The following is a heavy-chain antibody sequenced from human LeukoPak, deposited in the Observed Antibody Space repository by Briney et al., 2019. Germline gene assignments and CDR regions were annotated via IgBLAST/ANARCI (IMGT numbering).Heavy chain of an antibody. D-gene: IGHD2-21*01. CDR1: GLTFSSYE. CDR3: ARVVEVWYSMDV. Sequence: GGSLTLSCPGSGLTFSSYEMNWVRQAPGRGLAGVSYISSSGSNIYYADSVKGRFTISRDNSKNSLYLQMNSLRAEDTAVYYCARVVEVWYSMDVWGKGATVTVSS. CDR2: ISSSGSNI. V-gene: IGHV3-48*03. J-gene: IGHJ6*04.